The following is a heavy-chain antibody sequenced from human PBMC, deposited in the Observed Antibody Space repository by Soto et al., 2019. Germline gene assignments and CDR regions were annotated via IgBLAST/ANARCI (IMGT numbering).Heavy chain of an antibody. V-gene: IGHV3-74*01. J-gene: IGHJ4*02. D-gene: IGHD2-8*02. Sequence: EVQLVESGGGLVQPGVPLRLSCAASGFTFSNDWMHWVRQAAGKGLVWVSRINMDGSSTNYADSVKGRFTISRDNAKNTLYLQMNSLRVDDTSIYFCARGPRGVYGNDYWGQGALVTVSS. CDR1: GFTFSNDW. CDR2: INMDGSST. CDR3: ARGPRGVYGNDY.